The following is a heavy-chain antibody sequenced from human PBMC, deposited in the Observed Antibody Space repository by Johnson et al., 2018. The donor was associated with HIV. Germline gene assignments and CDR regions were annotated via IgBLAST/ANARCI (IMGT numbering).Heavy chain of an antibody. V-gene: IGHV3-74*02. CDR3: ARGRGWSGSGVKACDI. CDR2: INSDGSST. Sequence: VQLVESGGGLVQPGGSLRLSCAASGFIFSSYWMHWVRQAPGKGLVWVSRINSDGSSTTYADSVKGRFTISRDNAKHSLSLQMNSLRVEDTAVYYCARGRGWSGSGVKACDIWGQGTLVTVSS. CDR1: GFIFSSYW. D-gene: IGHD1-26*01. J-gene: IGHJ3*02.